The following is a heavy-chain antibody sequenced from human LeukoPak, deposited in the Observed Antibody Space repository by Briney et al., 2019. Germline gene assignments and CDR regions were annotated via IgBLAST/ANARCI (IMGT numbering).Heavy chain of an antibody. V-gene: IGHV4-59*12. J-gene: IGHJ6*03. CDR3: ARDLGIAAAEDYYYYYMDV. CDR2: IYYSGST. D-gene: IGHD6-13*01. CDR1: GGSISSYY. Sequence: SETLSLTCTVSGGSISSYYWSWIRQPPGKGLEWIGYIYYSGSTNYNPSLKSRVTMSVDTSKNQFSLKLSSVTAADTAVYYCARDLGIAAAEDYYYYYMDVWGKGTTVTISS.